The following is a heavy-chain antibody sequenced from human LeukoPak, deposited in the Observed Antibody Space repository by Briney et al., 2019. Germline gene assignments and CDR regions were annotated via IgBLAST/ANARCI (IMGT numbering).Heavy chain of an antibody. CDR3: ARHRVGLTRGFEY. CDR1: GGSISSYY. D-gene: IGHD1-26*01. CDR2: IYDSGST. J-gene: IGHJ4*02. Sequence: PSETLSLTCTVSGGSISSYYWSWIRQPPGKGLEWIGYIYDSGSTNYNPSLKSRVTISVDTSKKQFSLKLSSVTAADTAVYYCARHRVGLTRGFEYWGQGTPVTVSS. V-gene: IGHV4-59*08.